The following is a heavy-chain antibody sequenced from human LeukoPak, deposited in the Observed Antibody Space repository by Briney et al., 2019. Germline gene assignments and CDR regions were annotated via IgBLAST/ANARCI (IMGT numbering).Heavy chain of an antibody. D-gene: IGHD3-16*01. V-gene: IGHV1-2*02. Sequence: GASVKVSCKASGYTFTGYYIHWVRQAPGRGLEWMGCINPNSGGTNYAQNFQGRVTMTRDTSITTAYMELSRLRSDDTAVYYCARDSYLESVITNLGGGYWGQGTLVTVSS. CDR2: INPNSGGT. CDR3: ARDSYLESVITNLGGGY. J-gene: IGHJ4*02. CDR1: GYTFTGYY.